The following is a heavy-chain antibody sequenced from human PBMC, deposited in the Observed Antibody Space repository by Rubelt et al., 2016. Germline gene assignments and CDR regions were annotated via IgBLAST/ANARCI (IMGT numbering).Heavy chain of an antibody. CDR3: AKGGYCSSTSCYVDWFDP. CDR1: GFKFDDYA. Sequence: DVQLVASGGGLAQAGRSLRLSCAGSGFKFDDYAMNWVRQAPGKGLEWVSGIGSGSSTYYADSVKGRFTISRDNSKNTLYLQMNSLRADDTAVYSCAKGGYCSSTSCYVDWFDPWGQGTLVTVSS. V-gene: IGHV3-23*04. J-gene: IGHJ5*02. CDR2: IGSGSST. D-gene: IGHD2-2*01.